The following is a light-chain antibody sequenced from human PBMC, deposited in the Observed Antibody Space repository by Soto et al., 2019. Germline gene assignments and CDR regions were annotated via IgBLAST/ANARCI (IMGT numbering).Light chain of an antibody. Sequence: DIQMTQSPSTLSASVGDRVTITCRASQSLNSWLVWYQQKPGKVPKLLIYKASRLQSGVPSRFSGSESGTEFTLTISSLQPDDFANYYCQQYSSYPLTFGGGTKVEIK. V-gene: IGKV1-5*03. J-gene: IGKJ4*01. CDR3: QQYSSYPLT. CDR1: QSLNSW. CDR2: KAS.